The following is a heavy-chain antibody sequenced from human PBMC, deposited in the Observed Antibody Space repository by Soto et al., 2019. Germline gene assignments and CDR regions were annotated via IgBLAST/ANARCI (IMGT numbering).Heavy chain of an antibody. J-gene: IGHJ5*02. V-gene: IGHV1-18*01. CDR3: ARMESSSWQGPWGWFDA. D-gene: IGHD6-13*01. Sequence: QVQLVQSGAEVKKPGASVKVSCKASGYTFTSYGISWVRQAPGQGLAWMGWISAYNGNTNYAQKLQGRVTMTTDTSTSTAYMELRSLGSDDTAVYYCARMESSSWQGPWGWFDARGQGTLVTVSS. CDR2: ISAYNGNT. CDR1: GYTFTSYG.